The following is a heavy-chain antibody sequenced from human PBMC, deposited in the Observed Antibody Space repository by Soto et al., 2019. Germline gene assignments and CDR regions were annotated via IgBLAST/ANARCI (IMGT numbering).Heavy chain of an antibody. CDR2: MSYDGSNK. D-gene: IGHD3-10*01. J-gene: IGHJ3*01. CDR3: ASVVHSDGSDFGL. V-gene: IGHV3-30-3*01. Sequence: GGYLRHSCVASGFTFSSYAMHWVRQAPGKGLEWVAFMSYDGSNKYYADSVMGRFTISRDNSKNTLYLQMNSLRAEDTAVYYCASVVHSDGSDFGLWGEGTMVTVS. CDR1: GFTFSSYA.